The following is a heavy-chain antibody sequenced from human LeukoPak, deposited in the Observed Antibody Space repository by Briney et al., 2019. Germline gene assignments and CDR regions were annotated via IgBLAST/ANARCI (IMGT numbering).Heavy chain of an antibody. J-gene: IGHJ5*02. CDR3: ARASPYNWFDP. V-gene: IGHV1-3*01. CDR2: INGGNGNT. Sequence: GASVKVSCKASGYTFTKYAMHWVRQAPGQRLEWMGWINGGNGNTKYSQKFQGRVTITRDTSASTAYMELSSLRSEDTAVYYCARASPYNWFDPWSQGTLVTVSS. CDR1: GYTFTKYA.